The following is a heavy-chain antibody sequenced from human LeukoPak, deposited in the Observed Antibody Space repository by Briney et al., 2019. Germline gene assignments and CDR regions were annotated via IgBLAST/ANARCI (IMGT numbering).Heavy chain of an antibody. V-gene: IGHV4-59*12. J-gene: IGHJ4*02. Sequence: ASETLSLTCTVSGDSITSFYWSWIRQSPGKGLEWIGNIYYGGGTSYNPSLKSRVTISVDTSKNQFSLKLSSVTAADTAVYYCARGRGRYFDWLFNDYWGQGTLVTVSS. CDR2: IYYGGGT. CDR1: GDSITSFY. CDR3: ARGRGRYFDWLFNDY. D-gene: IGHD3-9*01.